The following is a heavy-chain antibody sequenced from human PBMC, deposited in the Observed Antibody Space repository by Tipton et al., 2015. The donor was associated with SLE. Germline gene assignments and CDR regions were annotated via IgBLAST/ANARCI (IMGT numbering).Heavy chain of an antibody. J-gene: IGHJ5*02. CDR2: GHYPATT. D-gene: IGHD5-18*01. CDR1: GESISITSVY. V-gene: IGHV4-39*07. CDR3: ARHGLWIQNGWCDP. Sequence: GLVKPSETLSLTCSVSGESISITSVYWGWIRQPPGKGLEWIGSGHYPATTYKNPSLKSRVHISVDTSKNQFSLNLKSVTAADTAVYYCARHGLWIQNGWCDPGGQGTLVTVSS.